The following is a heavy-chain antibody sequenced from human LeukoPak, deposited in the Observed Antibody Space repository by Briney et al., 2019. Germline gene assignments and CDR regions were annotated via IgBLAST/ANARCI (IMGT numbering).Heavy chain of an antibody. D-gene: IGHD3-10*01. Sequence: SETLSLTCTVSGGSISSYYWSWIRQPPGKGLEWIGYIYYSGSTNYNPSLKSRVTISVDTSKNQFSLKLSSVTAADTAVYYCARASGSGSYSPYYFDCWGQGTLVTVSS. CDR1: GGSISSYY. CDR2: IYYSGST. J-gene: IGHJ4*02. CDR3: ARASGSGSYSPYYFDC. V-gene: IGHV4-59*08.